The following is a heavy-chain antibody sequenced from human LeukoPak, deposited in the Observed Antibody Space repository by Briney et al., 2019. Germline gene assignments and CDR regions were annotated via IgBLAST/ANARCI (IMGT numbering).Heavy chain of an antibody. CDR1: GFTFSSYA. J-gene: IGHJ4*02. Sequence: GGSLRLSCAASGFTFSSYAMSWVRKAPGKGLEWVSAISGRGGSTYYADSVKGRFTISRDNSKNTLYLQMNSLRAEDTAVYYCAKVVYDFWSGYYTPVYYFDYWGQGTLVTVSS. CDR2: ISGRGGST. D-gene: IGHD3-3*01. V-gene: IGHV3-23*01. CDR3: AKVVYDFWSGYYTPVYYFDY.